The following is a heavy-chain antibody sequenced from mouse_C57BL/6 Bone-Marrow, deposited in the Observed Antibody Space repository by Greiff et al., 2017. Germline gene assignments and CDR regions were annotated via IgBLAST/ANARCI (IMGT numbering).Heavy chain of an antibody. V-gene: IGHV5-12*01. CDR1: GFTFSDYY. Sequence: EVKLVESGGGLVQPGGSLKLSCAASGFTFSDYYMYWVRQTPEKRLEWVAYISNGGGSTYYPDTVKGRFTISRDNAKHTLYLQMSRLKSEDTAMYYCARQGGDYWGQGTTLTVSS. J-gene: IGHJ2*01. CDR2: ISNGGGST. CDR3: ARQGGDY.